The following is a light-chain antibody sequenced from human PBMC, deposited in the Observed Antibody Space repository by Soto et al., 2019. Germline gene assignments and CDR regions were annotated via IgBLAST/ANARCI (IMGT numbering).Light chain of an antibody. Sequence: QSALTQPASVSGSPGQSITISCTGTSSDVGGYNYVSWYQQHPGKAPKLMIYDVSNRPSGVSNRFSGSKSGNTASLTISGLQAEDEADYYCSSYTSSSLDVFGTGTKLNVL. V-gene: IGLV2-14*01. CDR2: DVS. J-gene: IGLJ1*01. CDR3: SSYTSSSLDV. CDR1: SSDVGGYNY.